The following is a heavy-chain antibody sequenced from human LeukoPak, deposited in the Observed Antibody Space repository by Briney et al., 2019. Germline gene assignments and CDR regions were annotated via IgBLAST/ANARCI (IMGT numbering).Heavy chain of an antibody. Sequence: ASVKVSCKASGYTFTSYYMHWVRQAPGQGLEWMGIINPSGGSTIYAQTFQGRVTMTEDTSTDTAYMELSSLRSEDTAVYYCATGGYASGSDYWAREPWSPSPQ. CDR2: INPSGGST. D-gene: IGHD3-10*01. CDR3: ATGGYASGSDY. CDR1: GYTFTSYY. V-gene: IGHV1-46*01. J-gene: IGHJ4*02.